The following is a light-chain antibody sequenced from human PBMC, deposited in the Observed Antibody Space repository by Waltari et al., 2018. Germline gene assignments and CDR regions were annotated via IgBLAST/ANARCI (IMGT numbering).Light chain of an antibody. J-gene: IGLJ3*02. CDR1: SAPGSTDPH. Sequence: QTVVTQEPSFSVSPGGTVTPTCGLTSAPGSTDPHPNWYQQTPGQPPRPLIYNTNIRSSGVPDRFSGSILGNKAALTITGAQADDECDYYCVLYVDDGIWQFGGGTKLTVL. V-gene: IGLV8-61*01. CDR2: NTN. CDR3: VLYVDDGIWQ.